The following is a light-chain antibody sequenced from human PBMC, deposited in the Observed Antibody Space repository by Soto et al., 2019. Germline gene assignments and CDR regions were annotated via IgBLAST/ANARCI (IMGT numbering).Light chain of an antibody. Sequence: QPVLTQPPSASGTPGQRVTISCSGSSTNIGSNAVNWYQALPGTAPKLLIYSNNQRPSGVPVRFSGSKSGTSASLAISGLQSEDEADYYCAAWDDSLNGHYVFGTGTQLTVL. CDR2: SNN. J-gene: IGLJ1*01. CDR1: STNIGSNA. CDR3: AAWDDSLNGHYV. V-gene: IGLV1-44*01.